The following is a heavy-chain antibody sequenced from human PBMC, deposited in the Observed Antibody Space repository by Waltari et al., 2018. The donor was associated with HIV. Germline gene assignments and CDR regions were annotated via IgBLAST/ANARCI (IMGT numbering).Heavy chain of an antibody. J-gene: IGHJ5*02. CDR3: AKDEAGAGSPEVWFDP. CDR2: ISDSTGRT. Sequence: EMQLLEFGGGWVQTGGVLRLSCAASGTTFSSYVMHWVRQGPGKGLELVSGISDSTGRTYYGDSVKGRFTISRDNSKNTLYLQMSSLRVEDTAIYYCAKDEAGAGSPEVWFDPWGQGTLVTVSS. CDR1: GTTFSSYV. V-gene: IGHV3-23*01. D-gene: IGHD6-13*01.